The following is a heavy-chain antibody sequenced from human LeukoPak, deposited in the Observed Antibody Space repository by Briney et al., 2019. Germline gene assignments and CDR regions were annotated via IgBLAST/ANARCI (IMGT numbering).Heavy chain of an antibody. V-gene: IGHV3-23*01. CDR2: ISGSGGGT. CDR1: RFTFSSYA. Sequence: GASLRLSCAASRFTFSSYAMSWVRQAPGKGLEWVSAISGSGGGTYYADSVKGRFTISRDNSKNTLYLQMNSLRAEDTAVYYCAKQGSSGCLDYWGQGTLVTVSS. CDR3: AKQGSSGCLDY. D-gene: IGHD6-19*01. J-gene: IGHJ4*02.